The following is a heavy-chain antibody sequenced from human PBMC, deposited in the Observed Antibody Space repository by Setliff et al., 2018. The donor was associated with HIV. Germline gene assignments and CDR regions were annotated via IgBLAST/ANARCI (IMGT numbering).Heavy chain of an antibody. D-gene: IGHD2-21*02. V-gene: IGHV4-38-2*01. CDR3: ARLGLSYCGGDCYLYYFDY. J-gene: IGHJ4*02. CDR2: IYHSGST. Sequence: SETLSLTCAVSGYSISSGYYWGWIRQPPGKGLEWIGSIYHSGSTYYNPSLKSRVTISVDTSENQFSLKLSSVTAADTAVYYCARLGLSYCGGDCYLYYFDYWGQGTLVTVAS. CDR1: GYSISSGYY.